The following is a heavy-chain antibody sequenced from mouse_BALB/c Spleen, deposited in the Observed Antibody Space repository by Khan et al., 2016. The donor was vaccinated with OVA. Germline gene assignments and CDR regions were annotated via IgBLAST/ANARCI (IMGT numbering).Heavy chain of an antibody. CDR3: AIIKKIVATYFDY. CDR2: TNPTNGRT. D-gene: IGHD1-1*01. Sequence: QVQLKQSGAELVKAGASVKMSCKASGYTFTSYWMHWVKQRLGQGLEWFAETNPTNGRTYYNEKFKSKATLTVDKSSSTAYMLLSGPTFEDSAVYDCAIIKKIVATYFDYWGQGTTLTVSS. V-gene: IGHV1S81*02. CDR1: GYTFTSYW. J-gene: IGHJ2*01.